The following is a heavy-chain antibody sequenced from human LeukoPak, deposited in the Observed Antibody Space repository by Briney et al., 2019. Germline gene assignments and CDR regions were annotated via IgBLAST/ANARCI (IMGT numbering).Heavy chain of an antibody. CDR1: GYTFTSYY. D-gene: IGHD3-9*01. CDR2: INPSGGST. J-gene: IGHJ3*02. CDR3: ARRPDYDILTGYYAFDI. Sequence: ASVKVSCKASGYTFTSYYMHWVRQAPGQGLEWMGIINPSGGSTSYAQKFQGRVTITADKSTSTAYMELSSLRSEDTAVYYCARRPDYDILTGYYAFDIWGQGTMVTVSS. V-gene: IGHV1-46*01.